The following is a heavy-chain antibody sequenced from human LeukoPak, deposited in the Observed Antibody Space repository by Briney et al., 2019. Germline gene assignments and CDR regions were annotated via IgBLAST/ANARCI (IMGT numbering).Heavy chain of an antibody. CDR1: GVSISSGGYS. J-gene: IGHJ4*02. Sequence: SQTLSLTCAVSGVSISSGGYSWSWIRQPPGKGLEWIGYIYHSGSTYYNPSLKSRVTISVDRSKNQFSLKLSSVTAADTAVYYCARGAGSGSFHFDYWGQGTLVTVSS. CDR3: ARGAGSGSFHFDY. V-gene: IGHV4-30-2*01. CDR2: IYHSGST. D-gene: IGHD3-10*01.